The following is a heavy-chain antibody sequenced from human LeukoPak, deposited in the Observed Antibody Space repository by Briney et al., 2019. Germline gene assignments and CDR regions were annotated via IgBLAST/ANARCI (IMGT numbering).Heavy chain of an antibody. CDR3: ARDPHGYCSSTSCYAFDI. CDR1: GGSISSYY. J-gene: IGHJ3*02. CDR2: IYTSGST. D-gene: IGHD2-2*03. V-gene: IGHV4-4*07. Sequence: PSETLSLTCTVSGGSISSYYWSWIRQPAGKGLEWIGRIYTSGSTNYNPSLKSRVTMSVDTSKNQFSLKLSSVTAADTAVYYCARDPHGYCSSTSCYAFDIWGQGTMVTVSS.